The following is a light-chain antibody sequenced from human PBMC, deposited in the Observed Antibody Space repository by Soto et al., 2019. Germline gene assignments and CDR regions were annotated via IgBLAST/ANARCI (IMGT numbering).Light chain of an antibody. CDR2: SNN. Sequence: QSVLTQPPSASGTPGQRVTISCSGSSSNIGSNTVSWYQQLPGTAPKLLIYSNNQRPSGVPDRFSGSKSGTSASLAISGLQSEDEADYHCAAWDDSLNGVVFGGGTKLT. V-gene: IGLV1-44*01. CDR1: SSNIGSNT. CDR3: AAWDDSLNGVV. J-gene: IGLJ2*01.